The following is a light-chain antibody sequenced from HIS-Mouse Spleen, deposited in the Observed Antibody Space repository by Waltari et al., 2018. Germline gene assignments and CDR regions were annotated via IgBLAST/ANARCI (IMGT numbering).Light chain of an antibody. Sequence: SYELTQPPSVSVSPGQTARITCSGDALPKKYAYWYQQKSGPAPVLVIYEDRKRPSGIPEGFSGASSGTMATWTISGAQVEDEADYYCYSTDSSGNHRVFGGGTKLTVL. CDR3: YSTDSSGNHRV. V-gene: IGLV3-10*01. CDR1: ALPKKY. CDR2: EDR. J-gene: IGLJ3*02.